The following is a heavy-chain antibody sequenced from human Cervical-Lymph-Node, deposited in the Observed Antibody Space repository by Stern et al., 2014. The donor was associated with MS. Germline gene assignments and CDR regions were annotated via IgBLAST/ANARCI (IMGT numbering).Heavy chain of an antibody. CDR3: ARAWGH. J-gene: IGHJ4*02. V-gene: IGHV3-33*01. CDR2: IRQDGSNQ. D-gene: IGHD7-27*01. Sequence: QVQLVQSGGGVVQPGRSLRLSCDASGFTFRAYGMHWVRQAPGKGLEWLGVIRQDGSNQYYADSVKGRFTISRDNSKNTLYLQMNSLRVDDTAVYYCARAWGHWGQGTLVTVSS. CDR1: GFTFRAYG.